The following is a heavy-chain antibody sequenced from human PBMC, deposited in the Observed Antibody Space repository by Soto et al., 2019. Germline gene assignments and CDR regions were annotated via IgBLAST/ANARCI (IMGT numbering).Heavy chain of an antibody. J-gene: IGHJ4*02. CDR1: GFTFSSHG. CDR2: IRYDGSNK. D-gene: IGHD2-15*01. V-gene: IGHV3-33*01. CDR3: AREWGYCSGGRCYCDY. Sequence: PGGSLRLSCVASGFTFSSHGMHWVRQAPGKGLEWVALIRYDGSNKYYADSVKGRFTISRDNSKNTLYLQMNSLRAEDTAVYYCAREWGYCSGGRCYCDYWGQGTLVTVSS.